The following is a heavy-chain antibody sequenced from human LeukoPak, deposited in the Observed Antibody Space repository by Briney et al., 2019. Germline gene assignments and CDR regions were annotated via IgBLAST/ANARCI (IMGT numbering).Heavy chain of an antibody. Sequence: GGSLRLSGAASGFTCKTYSMNWVRQAPGKGLEWVSDISGNGISTYYADSVKGRLTTSRDISKNTLYLQMSSLGAEDTAVYYCVNGEWLTWGQGTLVTVSS. CDR2: ISGNGIST. V-gene: IGHV3-23*01. J-gene: IGHJ5*02. CDR1: GFTCKTYS. CDR3: VNGEWLT. D-gene: IGHD6-19*01.